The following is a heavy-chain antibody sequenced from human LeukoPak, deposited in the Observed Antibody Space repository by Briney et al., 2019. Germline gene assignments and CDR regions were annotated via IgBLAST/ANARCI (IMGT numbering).Heavy chain of an antibody. V-gene: IGHV3-30-3*01. CDR1: GFTFSSYA. CDR3: ASLTTVTTLGSFDY. CDR2: ISYDGSNK. D-gene: IGHD4-17*01. J-gene: IGHJ4*02. Sequence: GGSLRLSCAASGFTFSSYAMHWVRQAPGKGLEWVAVISYDGSNKYYADSVKGRFTISRDNSKNTLYLQMNSLRAEDTAVYYCASLTTVTTLGSFDYWGRGTLVTVSS.